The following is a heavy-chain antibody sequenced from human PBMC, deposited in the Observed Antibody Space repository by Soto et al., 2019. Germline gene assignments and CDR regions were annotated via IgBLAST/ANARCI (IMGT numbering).Heavy chain of an antibody. D-gene: IGHD4-4*01. Sequence: GGSLRLSCAASGFTFSSYGMHWVRQAPGKGLEWVAVISYDGSNKYYADSVKGRFTISRDNSKNTLYLQMNSLRVEDTAVYYCAKDRHSNPFGYYYGMDVWGQGTTVTVS. CDR2: ISYDGSNK. J-gene: IGHJ6*02. CDR1: GFTFSSYG. V-gene: IGHV3-30*18. CDR3: AKDRHSNPFGYYYGMDV.